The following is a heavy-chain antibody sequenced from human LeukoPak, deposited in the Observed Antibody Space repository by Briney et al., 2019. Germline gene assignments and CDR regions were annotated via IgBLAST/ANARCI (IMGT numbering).Heavy chain of an antibody. CDR2: ISSSSSFI. CDR3: ARDRVVTTYGMDF. V-gene: IGHV3-21*01. Sequence: GGSLRLSCAASGFTFSSYSMNWVRQAPGKGLEWVSSISSSSSFIYYADSVRGRFTSSRDNAKNSLYLQMSSLRAEDTVVYYCARDRVVTTYGMDFWGQGTTVTVSS. J-gene: IGHJ6*02. CDR1: GFTFSSYS. D-gene: IGHD2-21*02.